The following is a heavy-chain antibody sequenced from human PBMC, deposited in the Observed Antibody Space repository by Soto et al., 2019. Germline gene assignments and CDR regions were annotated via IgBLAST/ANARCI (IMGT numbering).Heavy chain of an antibody. CDR2: ISSSSYI. CDR3: ARGSYGDDAFDI. V-gene: IGHV3-21*01. Sequence: GGSLRLSCAASGFTFSSYSINWVRQAPGKGLEWVSSISSSSYIYYADSVKGRFTISRDNAKNSLYLQMNSLRAEDTAVYYCARGSYGDDAFDIWGQGTMVTVSS. D-gene: IGHD4-17*01. J-gene: IGHJ3*02. CDR1: GFTFSSYS.